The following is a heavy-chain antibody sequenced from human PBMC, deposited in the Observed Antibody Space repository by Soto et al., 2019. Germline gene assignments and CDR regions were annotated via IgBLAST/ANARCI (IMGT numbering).Heavy chain of an antibody. J-gene: IGHJ4*02. CDR3: ARSIGVVTALDY. V-gene: IGHV1-3*05. CDR1: GYTFTSYA. CDR2: INAGNGNT. Sequence: QVQLVQSGAEEKKPGASVKDSCKASGYTFTSYAMRWVRQAPGQRLEWMGWINAGNGNTKYSQKFQGRVTITRDTSAITAYLALRTLRSEDTAAYYCARSIGVVTALDYWGQGTLVTASS. D-gene: IGHD2-21*02.